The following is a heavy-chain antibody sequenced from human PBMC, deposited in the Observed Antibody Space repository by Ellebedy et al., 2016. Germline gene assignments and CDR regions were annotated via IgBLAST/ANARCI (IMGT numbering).Heavy chain of an antibody. J-gene: IGHJ5*02. Sequence: GGSLRLSXAASGFTFNNYGMHWVRQAPGKGLEWVAVIWYDGTKTYYADSVKGRFTISRDNSQNTLYLRMNNLRAGDTGIYYCAKAQFVAYCGGDCYSEAYNWLDPWGQGTRVSVSS. CDR2: IWYDGTKT. CDR3: AKAQFVAYCGGDCYSEAYNWLDP. V-gene: IGHV3-33*06. CDR1: GFTFNNYG. D-gene: IGHD2-21*01.